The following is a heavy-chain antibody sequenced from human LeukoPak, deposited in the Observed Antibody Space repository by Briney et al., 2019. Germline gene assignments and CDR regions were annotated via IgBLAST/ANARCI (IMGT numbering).Heavy chain of an antibody. CDR3: ARAILYYYDSSGHTFDY. CDR1: GGSISSGGHY. CDR2: IYYSGST. D-gene: IGHD3-22*01. J-gene: IGHJ4*02. V-gene: IGHV4-39*01. Sequence: SETLSLTCIASGGSISSGGHYWGWIRQPPGKGLEWIGSIYYSGSTYYNPSLKSRVTISVDTSKNQFSLKLSSVTAADTAVYYCARAILYYYDSSGHTFDYWGQGTLVTVSS.